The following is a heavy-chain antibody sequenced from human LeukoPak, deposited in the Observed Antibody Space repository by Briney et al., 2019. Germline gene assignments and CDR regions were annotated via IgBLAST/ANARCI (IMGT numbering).Heavy chain of an antibody. J-gene: IGHJ4*02. CDR1: GFTFSSYA. CDR2: ISYDGSNK. CDR3: ARDGGAYDSSGYYVYFDY. V-gene: IGHV3-30-3*01. D-gene: IGHD3-22*01. Sequence: GRSLRLSCAASGFTFSSYAMHWVRQAPGKGLGWVAAISYDGSNKYYADSVKGRFTISRDNSKNTLYLQMNSLRAEDTAVYYCARDGGAYDSSGYYVYFDYWGQGTLVTVSS.